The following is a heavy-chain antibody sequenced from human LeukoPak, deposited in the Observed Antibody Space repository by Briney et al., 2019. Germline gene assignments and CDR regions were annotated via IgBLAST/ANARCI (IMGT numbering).Heavy chain of an antibody. CDR3: ARDGYSITMVRGVIDLYFDY. V-gene: IGHV1-18*01. D-gene: IGHD3-10*01. Sequence: ASVKVSCKASGYTFTSYGISWVRQAPGQGLEWMGWISAYNGNTNYAQKLQGRVTMTTDTSTSTAYMELRSLRSDDTAVYYCARDGYSITMVRGVIDLYFDYWGQGTLVNVSS. CDR2: ISAYNGNT. CDR1: GYTFTSYG. J-gene: IGHJ4*02.